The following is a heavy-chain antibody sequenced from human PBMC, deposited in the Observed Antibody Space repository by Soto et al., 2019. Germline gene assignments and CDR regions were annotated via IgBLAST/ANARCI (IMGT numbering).Heavy chain of an antibody. CDR1: GYTFTMSG. Sequence: QVQLVQSGAEVKKPGASVKVSCKSSGYTFTMSGISWVRQAPGQGLEWMGWISGYSGNTNYEQKFQDRVTMTTDTSTNTAYMELRSLRSDDTAVYYCAREGPRPYYYYGMDVWGQGTTVTVSS. CDR2: ISGYSGNT. J-gene: IGHJ6*02. V-gene: IGHV1-18*01. CDR3: AREGPRPYYYYGMDV.